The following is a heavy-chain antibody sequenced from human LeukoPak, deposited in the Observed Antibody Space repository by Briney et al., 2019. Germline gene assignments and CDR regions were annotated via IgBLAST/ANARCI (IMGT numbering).Heavy chain of an antibody. CDR2: IKGSDK. J-gene: IGHJ4*02. CDR1: GFTFNKYA. V-gene: IGHV3-7*01. Sequence: PGGSLRLSCAASGFTFNKYAMTWVRQAPGKGLEWVANIKGSDKGHVDSVKGRFSVSRDDARNSLYLQMDSLRAEDTAVYYCARDVDWNYDLWGQGTVVRVSS. D-gene: IGHD1-7*01. CDR3: ARDVDWNYDL.